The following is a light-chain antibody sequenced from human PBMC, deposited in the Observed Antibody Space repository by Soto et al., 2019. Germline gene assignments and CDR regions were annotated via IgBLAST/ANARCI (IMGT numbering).Light chain of an antibody. CDR3: QQRSNWPHPIT. V-gene: IGKV3D-20*02. J-gene: IGKJ5*01. CDR1: QSVSNNY. CDR2: GAS. Sequence: EIVLTQSPGTLSLSPWERATLSCRASQSVSNNYLAWYQQKPGQAPRLLIYGASNRATGIPDRFSGSGSGTDFTLTISSLEPEDFAVYYCQQRSNWPHPITFGQGTRLEIK.